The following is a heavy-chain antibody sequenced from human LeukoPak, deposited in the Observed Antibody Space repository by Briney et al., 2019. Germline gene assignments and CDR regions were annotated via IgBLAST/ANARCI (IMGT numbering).Heavy chain of an antibody. D-gene: IGHD5-18*01. CDR2: ISSSSSYT. J-gene: IGHJ4*02. CDR3: ARGYSYGYFDY. V-gene: IGHV3-11*05. Sequence: GGSLRLSCAASGFTFSDYYMSWIRQAPGEGLEWVSYISSSSSYTDYADSVKGRFTISRDNAKNSLNLQMNSLRAEDTAVYYCARGYSYGYFDYWGQGTLVTVSS. CDR1: GFTFSDYY.